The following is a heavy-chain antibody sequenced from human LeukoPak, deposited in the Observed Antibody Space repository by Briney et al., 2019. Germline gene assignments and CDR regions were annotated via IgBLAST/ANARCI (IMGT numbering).Heavy chain of an antibody. V-gene: IGHV1-2*02. CDR2: INPKSGGT. J-gene: IGHJ4*02. D-gene: IGHD5-12*01. CDR1: GYTFTDYY. CDR3: ARDYIVGMIGCPGY. Sequence: ASVKVSCKASGYTFTDYYIHWVRQAPGQGLEWMGWINPKSGGTNYAQMFQGRVTMTRDTSISTAYMELSRLRSDDTAVYYCARDYIVGMIGCPGYWGQGTLVTVSS.